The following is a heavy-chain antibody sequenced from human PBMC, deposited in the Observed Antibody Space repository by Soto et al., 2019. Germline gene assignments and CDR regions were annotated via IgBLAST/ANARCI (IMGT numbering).Heavy chain of an antibody. D-gene: IGHD3-22*01. CDR3: AKLRGIYDSSGYFG. J-gene: IGHJ4*02. V-gene: IGHV3-23*01. CDR1: GFTFSSYA. CDR2: ISGSGGST. Sequence: EVQLLESGGGLVQPGGSLRLSCAASGFTFSSYAMSWVRQTPGKGLEWVSTISGSGGSTYYADSVKGRFTISRDNSKNTLYLQMNSLRAEDTAVYYCAKLRGIYDSSGYFGWGQGTLVTVSS.